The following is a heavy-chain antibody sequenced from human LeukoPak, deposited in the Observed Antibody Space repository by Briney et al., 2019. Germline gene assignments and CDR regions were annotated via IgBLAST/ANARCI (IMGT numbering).Heavy chain of an antibody. V-gene: IGHV6-1*01. CDR3: VRIRGLGLFDY. J-gene: IGHJ4*02. Sequence: SQTLSLTCAISGDSVSNNRASWGWIRQSPSRGLEWLGRTYYRSQWFDDYAPSLRSRITINPDTSKNQFSLQLTSVTPEDTAVYYSVRIRGLGLFDYWGQGTLVTVSS. D-gene: IGHD1-26*01. CDR2: TYYRSQWFD. CDR1: GDSVSNNRAS.